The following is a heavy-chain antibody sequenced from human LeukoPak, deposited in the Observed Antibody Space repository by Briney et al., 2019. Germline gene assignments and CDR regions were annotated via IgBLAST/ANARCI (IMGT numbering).Heavy chain of an antibody. Sequence: SETLSLTCAVYGGSFSGYYWSWIRQHPGKGLEWIGYIYYSGSTYYNPSLKSRVTISVDKSKNQFSLKLSSVTAADTAVYYCARGFGGYCTNGVCYRGIGWFDPWGQGTLVTVSS. J-gene: IGHJ5*02. V-gene: IGHV4-34*01. CDR2: IYYSGST. D-gene: IGHD2-8*01. CDR1: GGSFSGYY. CDR3: ARGFGGYCTNGVCYRGIGWFDP.